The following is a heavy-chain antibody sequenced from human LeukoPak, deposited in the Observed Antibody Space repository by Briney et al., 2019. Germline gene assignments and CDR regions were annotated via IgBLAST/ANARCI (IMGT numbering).Heavy chain of an antibody. J-gene: IGHJ4*02. D-gene: IGHD3-10*01. CDR3: AKDQAMVRGVREPV. Sequence: GGSLRLSCPASGFPFSSYGMSWVGQAPGKGLEWVSAISGSGGSTYYADSVKGRFTISRDNSKNTLYLQMNSLRAEDTAVYYCAKDQAMVRGVREPVWGQGTLVTVSS. V-gene: IGHV3-23*01. CDR2: ISGSGGST. CDR1: GFPFSSYG.